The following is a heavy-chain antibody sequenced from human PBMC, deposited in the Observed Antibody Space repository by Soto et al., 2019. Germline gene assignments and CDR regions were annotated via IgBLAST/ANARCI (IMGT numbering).Heavy chain of an antibody. CDR1: GYSFTSYY. CDR2: INPSGGST. D-gene: IGHD6-6*01. CDR3: ARAYKYSSSSGYYYGMDV. Sequence: GASVKVSCKAAGYSFTSYYMHWVRQAPGQGLEWMGIINPSGGSTSYAQKFQGRVTMTRDTSTSTVYMELSSLRSEDTAVYYCARAYKYSSSSGYYYGMDVWGQGTTVTVSS. J-gene: IGHJ6*02. V-gene: IGHV1-46*01.